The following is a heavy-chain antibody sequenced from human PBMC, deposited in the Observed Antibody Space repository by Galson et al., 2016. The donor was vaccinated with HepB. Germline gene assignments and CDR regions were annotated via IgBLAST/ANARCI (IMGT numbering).Heavy chain of an antibody. J-gene: IGHJ4*02. D-gene: IGHD3-16*02. CDR3: ARAGFMISFVGVIADALYFDY. CDR2: IYYSGST. CDR1: GGSISSYY. V-gene: IGHV4-59*12. Sequence: SETLSLTCTVSGGSISSYYWSWIRQPPGKGLECIGYIYYSGSTKYNPSLKSRVTISVDTSKNQFSLKLSSVTAADTAVYYCARAGFMISFVGVIADALYFDYWGLGTLVTVSS.